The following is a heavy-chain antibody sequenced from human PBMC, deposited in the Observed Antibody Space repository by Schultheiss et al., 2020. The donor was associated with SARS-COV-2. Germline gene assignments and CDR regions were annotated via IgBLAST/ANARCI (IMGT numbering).Heavy chain of an antibody. D-gene: IGHD7-27*01. J-gene: IGHJ5*02. Sequence: SQTLSLTCTVSGGSISSYYWSWIRQPAGKGLEWIGYIYYSGSTNYNPSLKSRVTISVDTSKNQFSLKLSSVTAADTAVYYCARQGNWGDWFDPWGQGTLVTVSS. CDR1: GGSISSYY. CDR2: IYYSGST. CDR3: ARQGNWGDWFDP. V-gene: IGHV4-59*08.